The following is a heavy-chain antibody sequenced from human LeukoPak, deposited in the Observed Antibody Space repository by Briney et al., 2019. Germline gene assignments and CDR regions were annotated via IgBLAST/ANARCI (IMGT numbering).Heavy chain of an antibody. CDR3: ARDLPPYCSGGSCYPDY. CDR1: GFTFSSYW. V-gene: IGHV3-48*02. Sequence: PGGSLRLSCAASGFTFSSYWMSWVRQAPGKGLEWVSYISSSSSTIYYADSVKGRFTISRDNAKNSLYLQMNSLRDEDTAVYYCARDLPPYCSGGSCYPDYWGQGTLVTVSS. D-gene: IGHD2-15*01. CDR2: ISSSSSTI. J-gene: IGHJ4*02.